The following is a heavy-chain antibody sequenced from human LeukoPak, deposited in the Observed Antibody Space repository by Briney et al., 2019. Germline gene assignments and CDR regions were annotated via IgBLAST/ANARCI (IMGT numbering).Heavy chain of an antibody. V-gene: IGHV3-74*01. CDR1: GFTFSSYW. J-gene: IGHJ5*02. CDR3: ARGVETGVDWFDP. CDR2: INGDGRNI. D-gene: IGHD7-27*01. Sequence: GGSLRLSCVASGFTFSSYWMHWVRQDPRKGLVWVSRINGDGRNINYADSVRGRFTISRDNAKNTLYLQMNSLRAGDTAVYYCARGVETGVDWFDPWGQGTLVTVSS.